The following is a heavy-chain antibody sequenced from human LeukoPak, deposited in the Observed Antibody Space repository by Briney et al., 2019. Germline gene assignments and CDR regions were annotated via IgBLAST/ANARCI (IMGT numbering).Heavy chain of an antibody. CDR1: GYSISSGYY. V-gene: IGHV4-38-2*02. D-gene: IGHD1-26*01. Sequence: PSETLSLTCTVSGYSISSGYYWGWIRQPPGKGLEWIGVYHVGTTDYNPSLKSRVTISVDTSKNQFSLKLSSVTAADTAVYYRARPSIVGDFQHWGQGTLVTVSS. J-gene: IGHJ1*01. CDR3: ARPSIVGDFQH. CDR2: VYHVGTT.